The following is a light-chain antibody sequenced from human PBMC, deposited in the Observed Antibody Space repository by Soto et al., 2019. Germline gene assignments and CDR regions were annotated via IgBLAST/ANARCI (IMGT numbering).Light chain of an antibody. CDR1: QSIRHY. V-gene: IGKV1-5*01. CDR2: GAS. CDR3: QHHNSYSQT. Sequence: DIQMTQSPPTLSASVGDRVTITCRASQSIRHYQAWYQQMPGKAPKLLIYGASTLQSGVPSRFSGSGSGTEFTLTISSLQPDDFGTYFCQHHNSYSQTFGQGTKVEIK. J-gene: IGKJ1*01.